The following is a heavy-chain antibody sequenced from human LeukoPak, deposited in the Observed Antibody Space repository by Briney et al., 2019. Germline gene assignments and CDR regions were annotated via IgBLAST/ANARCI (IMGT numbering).Heavy chain of an antibody. Sequence: PSETLSLTCTVSGASISSYYWSWIRRPPGKGLEWIGHIYYSGSTNYNPSLKSRVTISVDTSKNQFSLNLNSVIAADTAMYYCASHTAGHGSGYWGQGVLVTVSS. CDR3: ASHTAGHGSGY. D-gene: IGHD5-24*01. CDR2: IYYSGST. J-gene: IGHJ4*02. V-gene: IGHV4-59*08. CDR1: GASISSYY.